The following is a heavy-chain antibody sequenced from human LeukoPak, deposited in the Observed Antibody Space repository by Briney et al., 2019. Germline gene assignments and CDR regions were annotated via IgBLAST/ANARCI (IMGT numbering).Heavy chain of an antibody. V-gene: IGHV4-39*01. CDR3: ARHVDSSGYWRD. Sequence: SETLSLTCTVSGGSISSSSYYWGWIRQPPGKGLEWIGSIYYSGSTYYNPSLKSRVTISVDTSKNQFSLKLSSVTAADAAVYYCARHVDSSGYWRDWGQGTLVTVSS. D-gene: IGHD3-22*01. CDR1: GGSISSSSYY. CDR2: IYYSGST. J-gene: IGHJ4*02.